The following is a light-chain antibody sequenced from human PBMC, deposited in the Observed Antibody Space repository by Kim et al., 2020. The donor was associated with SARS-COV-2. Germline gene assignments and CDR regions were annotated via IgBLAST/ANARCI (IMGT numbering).Light chain of an antibody. Sequence: ASMGDSVTITCRASQWISNSFAWYQQKPENPPTFLIYDAYNLENGVPSRFSGSGSGTHFTLTISSLQPEDFASYYCQQFNNYPFTFGTGTKVDIK. V-gene: IGKV1D-13*01. J-gene: IGKJ3*01. CDR1: QWISNS. CDR3: QQFNNYPFT. CDR2: DAY.